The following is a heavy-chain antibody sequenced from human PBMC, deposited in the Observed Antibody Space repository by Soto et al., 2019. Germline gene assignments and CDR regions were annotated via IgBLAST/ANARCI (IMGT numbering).Heavy chain of an antibody. Sequence: PSETLSLTCTFSGGSISNPSYYWGLFRQPPGKGPEWIGDIFYTRRTYYSPSLNRRVTIAVETSKAPFSLTLNFVTAADTAVYFCAGLPFRIAAASHGRSNWFGRWATGTLVTVSS. D-gene: IGHD2-21*01. CDR2: IFYTRRT. J-gene: IGHJ5*02. CDR3: AGLPFRIAAASHGRSNWFGR. CDR1: GGSISNPSYY. V-gene: IGHV4-39*01.